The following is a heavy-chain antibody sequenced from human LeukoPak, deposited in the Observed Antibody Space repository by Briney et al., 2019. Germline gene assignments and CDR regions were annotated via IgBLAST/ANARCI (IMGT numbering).Heavy chain of an antibody. D-gene: IGHD6-19*01. V-gene: IGHV3-30*03. Sequence: PGRSLRLSCAASGFTFSSYGMHWVRQAPGKGLEWVAVISYDGSNKYYADSVKGRFTISRDNSKNTLYLQMNSLRSEDTAVYYCAAGLVDPRLGPWGQGTLVTVSS. CDR3: AAGLVDPRLGP. J-gene: IGHJ4*02. CDR1: GFTFSSYG. CDR2: ISYDGSNK.